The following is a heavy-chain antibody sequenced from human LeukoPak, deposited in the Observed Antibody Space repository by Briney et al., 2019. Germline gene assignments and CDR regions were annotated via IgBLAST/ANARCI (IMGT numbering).Heavy chain of an antibody. V-gene: IGHV4-4*09. Sequence: SETLSFTCTVSGGSISSYYWSWIRQPPGKGVEWIGYIYTSGSTNYNPSLKSRVTISVDTSKNQFSLKLSSVTAAASAVYYCARRGSSSWHNSYYFDYWGQGTLVTVSS. J-gene: IGHJ4*02. CDR2: IYTSGST. CDR3: ARRGSSSWHNSYYFDY. CDR1: GGSISSYY. D-gene: IGHD6-13*01.